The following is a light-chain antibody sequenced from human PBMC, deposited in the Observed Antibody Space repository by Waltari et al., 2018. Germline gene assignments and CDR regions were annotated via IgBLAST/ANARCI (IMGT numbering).Light chain of an antibody. CDR2: EDN. V-gene: IGLV6-57*02. J-gene: IGLJ7*01. CDR3: QSYDSSNHAV. CDR1: SGSIASNS. Sequence: NFMLTQPHSVSESPGKTVTISCTGSSGSIASNSVQWYQQRPGSAPTTVIYEDNQRPSWVPDRFSGSIDSSSNSAALTISGLKTEDEADYYCQSYDSSNHAVFGGGTQLTVL.